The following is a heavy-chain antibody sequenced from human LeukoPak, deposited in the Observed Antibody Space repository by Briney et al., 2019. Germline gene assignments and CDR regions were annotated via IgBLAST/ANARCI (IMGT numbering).Heavy chain of an antibody. CDR2: ISGSGGST. CDR3: AKHLLGYCSSTSCYAAFDI. Sequence: GGSLRLSCAASGFTFSSYSMNWVRQAPGKGLEWVSAISGSGGSTYYADSVKGRFTISRDNSKNTLYLQMNSLRAEDTAVYYCAKHLLGYCSSTSCYAAFDIWGQGTMVTVSS. D-gene: IGHD2-2*01. V-gene: IGHV3-23*01. CDR1: GFTFSSYS. J-gene: IGHJ3*02.